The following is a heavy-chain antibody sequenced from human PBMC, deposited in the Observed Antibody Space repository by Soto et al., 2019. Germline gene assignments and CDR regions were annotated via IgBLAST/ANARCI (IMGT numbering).Heavy chain of an antibody. Sequence: GGSLRLSCAASGFTFDDSVIHWVRQAPGKGLEWVSVVHWKRGDTDYADSVKGRFAISRDDAKNSLYLQMNSLRVEDTALYYCAKGKGTLWNVRNGAFEIWGRGTMVTVSS. J-gene: IGHJ3*02. CDR2: VHWKRGDT. CDR3: AKGKGTLWNVRNGAFEI. CDR1: GFTFDDSV. V-gene: IGHV3-9*01. D-gene: IGHD1-1*01.